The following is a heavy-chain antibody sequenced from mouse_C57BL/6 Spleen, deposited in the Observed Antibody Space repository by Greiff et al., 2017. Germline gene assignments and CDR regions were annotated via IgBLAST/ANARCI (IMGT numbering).Heavy chain of an antibody. D-gene: IGHD3-3*01. CDR2: ISYDGSN. J-gene: IGHJ4*01. Sequence: EVKLQESGPGLVKPSQSLSLTCSVTGYSITSGYYWNWIRQFPGNKLEWMGYISYDGSNNYNPSLKNRISITRDTSKNQFFLKLNSVTTEDTATYYCAREAGQPWGQGTSVTVSS. CDR3: AREAGQP. V-gene: IGHV3-6*01. CDR1: GYSITSGYY.